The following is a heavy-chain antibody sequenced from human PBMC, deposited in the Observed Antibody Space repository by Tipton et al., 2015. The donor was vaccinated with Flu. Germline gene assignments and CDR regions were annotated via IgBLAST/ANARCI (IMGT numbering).Heavy chain of an antibody. CDR1: GGSISGYY. CDR3: ARGWQWLADAFDY. V-gene: IGHV4-59*01. J-gene: IGHJ4*02. D-gene: IGHD6-19*01. Sequence: TLSLTCSVSGGSISGYYWNWIRQSPGKGLEWIGYVYSSGNTNYNPSLRSRLTISVDTSKSQFSLRLSSVTAADTAVYYCARGWQWLADAFDYWGQGTLVTVSS. CDR2: VYSSGNT.